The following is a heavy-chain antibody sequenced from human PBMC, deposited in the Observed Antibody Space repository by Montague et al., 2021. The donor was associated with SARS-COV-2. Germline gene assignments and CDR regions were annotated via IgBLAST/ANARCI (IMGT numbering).Heavy chain of an antibody. V-gene: IGHV4-61*01. D-gene: IGHD5-24*01. Sequence: SETLSLTCTVSGGSVSSGSYYWSCTRQPPGKGLEWIGYIYYSGSTNYNPSLKSRVTISVDTSKNQFSLKLISVTAADTAVYFCAREDRWNWFDPWGQGVLVTVSS. CDR3: AREDRWNWFDP. CDR1: GGSVSSGSYY. CDR2: IYYSGST. J-gene: IGHJ5*02.